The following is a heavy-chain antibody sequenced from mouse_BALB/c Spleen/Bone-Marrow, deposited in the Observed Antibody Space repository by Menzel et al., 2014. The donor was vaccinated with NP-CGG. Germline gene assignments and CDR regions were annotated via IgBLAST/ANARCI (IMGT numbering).Heavy chain of an antibody. V-gene: IGHV5-6*01. D-gene: IGHD1-1*01. J-gene: IGHJ2*01. CDR1: GFTFSSYG. CDR2: ISSGGSYT. Sequence: EVMLVESGGDLVKPGGSLKLSCAASGFTFSSYGMSWVRQAPDKRLEWVATISSGGSYTYYPDSVKGRFTISRDNAKNTLYLQMSSLKSEDTAMYYCARPTTVVATGRSFDYWGQGTTLTVSS. CDR3: ARPTTVVATGRSFDY.